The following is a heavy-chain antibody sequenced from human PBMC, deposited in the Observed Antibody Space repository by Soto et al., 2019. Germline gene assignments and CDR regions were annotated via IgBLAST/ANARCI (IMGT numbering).Heavy chain of an antibody. J-gene: IGHJ6*02. CDR1: EYRFISYW. CDR2: IDPSNSYI. CDR3: ARALIAVAGHGMDV. D-gene: IGHD6-19*01. Sequence: GESLKISCKCSEYRFISYWITWVRQMPGKGLEWMGKIDPSNSYISYSPSFQGHVTISADKSISTAYLQWSSLKASDTAMYYRARALIAVAGHGMDVWGQGTTVTVSS. V-gene: IGHV5-10-1*01.